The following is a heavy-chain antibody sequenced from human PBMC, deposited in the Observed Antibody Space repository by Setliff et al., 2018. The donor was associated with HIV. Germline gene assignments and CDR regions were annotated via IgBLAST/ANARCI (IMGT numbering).Heavy chain of an antibody. Sequence: LSLTCTVSGASIRSQSWSWIRKPPGKGLEWIGYISYSGSTNYNPSLESLVAMSVDTSKQQFSLEVSSVTAADTAVYYCARTRGYSYGTLAGFDYWGRGSLVTVSS. J-gene: IGHJ4*01. V-gene: IGHV4-59*11. D-gene: IGHD5-18*01. CDR2: ISYSGST. CDR1: GASIRSQS. CDR3: ARTRGYSYGTLAGFDY.